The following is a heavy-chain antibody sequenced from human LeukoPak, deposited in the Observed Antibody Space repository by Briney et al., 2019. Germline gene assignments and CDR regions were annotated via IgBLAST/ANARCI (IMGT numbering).Heavy chain of an antibody. V-gene: IGHV3-23*01. CDR3: AKDADISVELVVITSFDS. J-gene: IGHJ4*02. CDR1: RFTFSTYG. D-gene: IGHD3-22*01. CDR2: ISGSGNRA. Sequence: GGSLRLSCAASRFTFSTYGMNWVRQTPGKGLEGVSAISGSGNRAYHADSVKGRFTISRDNSKNMLYLQMNSLRAEDTALYYCAKDADISVELVVITSFDSWGQGTLVTVSS.